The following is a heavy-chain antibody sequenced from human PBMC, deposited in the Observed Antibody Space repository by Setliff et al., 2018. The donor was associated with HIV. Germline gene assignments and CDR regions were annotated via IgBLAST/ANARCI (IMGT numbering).Heavy chain of an antibody. CDR3: ARALPAAAHTAFDY. D-gene: IGHD2-2*01. CDR1: GLTVSSNY. J-gene: IGHJ4*02. CDR2: IYDGGNT. V-gene: IGHV3-53*01. Sequence: GGSLRLSCAASGLTVSSNYMSWVRQAPGKGLEWVSIIYDGGNTYYADSVKGRFTISRDNSKNTLYLQMSSLRAEDTAVYYCARALPAAAHTAFDYWGQGTLVTVSS.